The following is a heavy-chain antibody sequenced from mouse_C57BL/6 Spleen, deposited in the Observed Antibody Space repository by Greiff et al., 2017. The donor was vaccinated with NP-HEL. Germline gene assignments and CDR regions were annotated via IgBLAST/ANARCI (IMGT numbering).Heavy chain of an antibody. Sequence: QVQLKQSGPGLVQPSQSLSITCTVSGFSLTSYGVHWVRQSPGKGLEWLGVIWRGGSTDYNAAFMSRLSITKDNSKSQVFFKMNSLEADETAIYYCAKNGGGNYGEGAMDYWGQGTTVTVSS. V-gene: IGHV2-5*01. CDR2: IWRGGST. J-gene: IGHJ4*01. CDR3: AKNGGGNYGEGAMDY. D-gene: IGHD2-1*01. CDR1: GFSLTSYG.